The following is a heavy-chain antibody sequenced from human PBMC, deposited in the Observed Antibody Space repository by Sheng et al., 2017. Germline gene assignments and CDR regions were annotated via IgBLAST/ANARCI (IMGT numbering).Heavy chain of an antibody. J-gene: IGHJ5*02. CDR1: GFTFSSYG. D-gene: IGHD4-17*01. CDR3: AKALTTVTKEGNWFDP. V-gene: IGHV3-23*04. Sequence: EVQLVESGGGLVQPGGTLRLSCAASGFTFSSYGMSWVRQAPGKGLEWVSAISGSGGSTYYADSVKGRFTISRDNSKNTLYLQMNSLRAEDTAVYYCAKALTTVTKEGNWFDPWGQGTLVTVSS. CDR2: ISGSGGST.